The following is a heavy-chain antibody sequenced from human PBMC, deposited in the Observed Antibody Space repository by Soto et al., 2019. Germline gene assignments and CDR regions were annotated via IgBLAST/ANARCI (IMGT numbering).Heavy chain of an antibody. CDR3: ARAGSPREAGDYYDSSGPLDY. CDR1: GGTFSSYA. CDR2: IIPIFGTA. V-gene: IGHV1-69*06. Sequence: SVKVSFKASGGTFSSYASSWLRQSPGQGLEWMGGIIPIFGTANYAQKFQGRVTITADKSTSTAYMELSSLRSEDTAVYYCARAGSPREAGDYYDSSGPLDYWGQGTLVTVSS. J-gene: IGHJ4*02. D-gene: IGHD3-22*01.